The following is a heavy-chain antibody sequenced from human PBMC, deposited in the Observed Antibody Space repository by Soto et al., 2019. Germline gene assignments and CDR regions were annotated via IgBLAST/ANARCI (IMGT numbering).Heavy chain of an antibody. CDR3: ARTYDSSGYYAFDI. CDR2: IIPIFGTA. J-gene: IGHJ3*02. V-gene: IGHV1-69*01. Sequence: SLTGSCQDSLGTFSSYASSWVRQAPGQGLEWMGGIIPIFGTANYAQKFQGRVAITADESTSTAYMELSSLRSEDTAVYYCARTYDSSGYYAFDIWGQGTMVTVSS. D-gene: IGHD3-22*01. CDR1: LGTFSSYA.